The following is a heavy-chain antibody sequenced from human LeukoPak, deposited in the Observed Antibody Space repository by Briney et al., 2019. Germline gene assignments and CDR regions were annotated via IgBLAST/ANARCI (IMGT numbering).Heavy chain of an antibody. CDR1: GFTFSNYG. J-gene: IGHJ6*02. D-gene: IGHD6-13*01. CDR3: ANAGRDSSSTISCGMDV. CDR2: ISFDGSQK. Sequence: GGSLRLSCAASGFTFSNYGMHWVRQAPGKGLEWVALISFDGSQKYYADSVKGRFTISRDNSKSTVYLQMNSLRVEDAAVFYCANAGRDSSSTISCGMDVWGQGTTVTVSS. V-gene: IGHV3-30*02.